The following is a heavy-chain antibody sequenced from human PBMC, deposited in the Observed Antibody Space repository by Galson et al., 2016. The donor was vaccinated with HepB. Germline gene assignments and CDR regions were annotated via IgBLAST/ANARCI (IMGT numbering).Heavy chain of an antibody. CDR2: IKQDGSEK. J-gene: IGHJ3*02. D-gene: IGHD2-15*01. CDR3: AREGKGGFDI. Sequence: SLRLSCAASGFTFSSYWMSWVRQAPGKGLEWVANIKQDGSEKSYVDSVKGQFTISRDNAKNSLYLQMNSLRVEDTAVYYCAREGKGGFDIWGQGTMVTVSS. V-gene: IGHV3-7*01. CDR1: GFTFSSYW.